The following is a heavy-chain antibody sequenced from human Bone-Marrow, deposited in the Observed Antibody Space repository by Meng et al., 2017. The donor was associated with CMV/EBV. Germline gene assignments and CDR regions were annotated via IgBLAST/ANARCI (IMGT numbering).Heavy chain of an antibody. J-gene: IGHJ4*02. V-gene: IGHV3-23*01. Sequence: GESLKISCAASGFTFRSYAMSWVRLAPGKGLEWVSGISGSGASTNYADSVKGRFSISRDNSKNTLYLQMNSLGAEDTAVYYCAKEGKGYDFWSGYFEYYFDYCGEGTLVAVSS. D-gene: IGHD3-3*01. CDR3: AKEGKGYDFWSGYFEYYFDY. CDR1: GFTFRSYA. CDR2: ISGSGAST.